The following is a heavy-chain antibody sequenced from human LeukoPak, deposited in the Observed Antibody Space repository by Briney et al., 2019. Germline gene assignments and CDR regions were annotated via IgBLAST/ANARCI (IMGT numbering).Heavy chain of an antibody. CDR2: ISFSGSN. Sequence: SETLSLTCTVSGASISNYYWSWIRQPPGKKLEWIAYISFSGSNNYNPSFKPRVTTSLDTSKNQFSLKLSSVTAADTAVYYCARLYDSSGNGGYWGQGTLVTVSS. J-gene: IGHJ4*02. V-gene: IGHV4-59*01. CDR1: GASISNYY. CDR3: ARLYDSSGNGGY. D-gene: IGHD3-22*01.